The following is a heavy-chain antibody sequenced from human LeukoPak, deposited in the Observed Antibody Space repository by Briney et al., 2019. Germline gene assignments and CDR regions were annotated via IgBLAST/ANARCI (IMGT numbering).Heavy chain of an antibody. D-gene: IGHD3-16*01. Sequence: PGGSLRLSCAASGFTFSSYAMSWVRQAPGKGLEWVSAISGSGGSTYYADSMKGRFTISRDNSKNTLYLQMNSLRAEDTAVYYCAKPPLGTDWYFDLWGRGTLVTVSS. CDR2: ISGSGGST. V-gene: IGHV3-23*01. CDR1: GFTFSSYA. CDR3: AKPPLGTDWYFDL. J-gene: IGHJ2*01.